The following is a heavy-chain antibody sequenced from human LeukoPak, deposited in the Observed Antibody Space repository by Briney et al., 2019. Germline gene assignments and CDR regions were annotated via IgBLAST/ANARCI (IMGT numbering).Heavy chain of an antibody. CDR3: AREQQLTTFYYYGMDV. CDR2: IYYSGST. J-gene: IGHJ6*02. Sequence: SETLSLTCTVSGGSISSSSYYWGWIRQPPGKGLEWIGSIYYSGSTYYNPSLQSQLTIPVDTSKNQFSLKLSSVTAADTAVYYCAREQQLTTFYYYGMDVWGQGTTVTVSS. D-gene: IGHD6-13*01. V-gene: IGHV4-39*01. CDR1: GGSISSSSYY.